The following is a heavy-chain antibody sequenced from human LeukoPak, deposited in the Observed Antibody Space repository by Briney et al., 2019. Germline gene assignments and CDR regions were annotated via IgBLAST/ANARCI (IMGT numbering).Heavy chain of an antibody. J-gene: IGHJ4*02. CDR2: FDPEDGET. Sequence: ASVKVSCKVSGCTLTELSMHWVRQAPGKGLEWMGGFDPEDGETIYAQKFQGRVTMTEDTSTDTAYMELSSLRSEDTAVYYCATGLQYSIAVAGALDYWGQGTLVTVSS. D-gene: IGHD6-19*01. CDR3: ATGLQYSIAVAGALDY. CDR1: GCTLTELS. V-gene: IGHV1-24*01.